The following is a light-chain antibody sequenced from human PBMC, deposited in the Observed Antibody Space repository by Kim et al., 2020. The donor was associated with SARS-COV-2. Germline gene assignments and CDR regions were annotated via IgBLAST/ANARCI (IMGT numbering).Light chain of an antibody. V-gene: IGLV1-40*01. CDR1: SSNIGAGFD. CDR3: QSYDNVLGGPV. Sequence: QSVLTQPPSVSEAPGQTVTISCTGTSSNIGAGFDVHWYRLFPGTAPQLLIFGNNKRPSGVPDRFSGSKSGPSASLAITGVQGDDEAEYSCQSYDNVLGGPVFGGGTQLTVL. J-gene: IGLJ2*01. CDR2: GNN.